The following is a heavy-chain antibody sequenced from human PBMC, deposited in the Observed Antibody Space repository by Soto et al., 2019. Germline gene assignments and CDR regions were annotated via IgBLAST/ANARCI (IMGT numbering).Heavy chain of an antibody. CDR3: ASKSNCSGGSCYAGSGMDV. Sequence: EVQLVQSGAEVKKPGESLRISCKGSGYSFTSYWISWVRQMPGKGLEWMGRIDPSDSYTNYSPSFQGHVTISADKSIRTAYLQWSSLKASDTAMYYCASKSNCSGGSCYAGSGMDVWGQGTTVTVSS. CDR2: IDPSDSYT. V-gene: IGHV5-10-1*01. CDR1: GYSFTSYW. D-gene: IGHD2-15*01. J-gene: IGHJ6*02.